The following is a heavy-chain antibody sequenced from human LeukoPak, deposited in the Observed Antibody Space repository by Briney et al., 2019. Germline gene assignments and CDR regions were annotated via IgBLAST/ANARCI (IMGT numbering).Heavy chain of an antibody. V-gene: IGHV4-38-2*02. CDR2: VFHSGNT. CDR1: GYSISSTYY. Sequence: PSETLSLTCTVSGYSISSTYYWGWIRQPPGKGLEWVGSVFHSGNTYYNPSLKSRLTISADTSKNQFSLTLTSVTAADTAVYYCARDYCGGDCYTYWGQGTLVTVSS. J-gene: IGHJ4*02. CDR3: ARDYCGGDCYTY. D-gene: IGHD2-21*02.